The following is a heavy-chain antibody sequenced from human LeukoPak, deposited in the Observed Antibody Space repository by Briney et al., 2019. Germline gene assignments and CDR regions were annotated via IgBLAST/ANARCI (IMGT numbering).Heavy chain of an antibody. J-gene: IGHJ3*02. CDR1: GFTFSSYS. Sequence: GGSLRLSCAASGFTFSSYSMNWVRQAPGKGLEWVSSISSSSSYIYYADSVKGRFTISRDNAKNSLYLQMNSLRAEDTAVYYCAREGPVTMIVVAYASDIWGQGTTVTVSS. CDR3: AREGPVTMIVVAYASDI. D-gene: IGHD3-22*01. V-gene: IGHV3-21*01. CDR2: ISSSSSYI.